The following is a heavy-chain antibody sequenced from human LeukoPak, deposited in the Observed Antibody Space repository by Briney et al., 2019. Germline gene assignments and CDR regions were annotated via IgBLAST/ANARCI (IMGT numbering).Heavy chain of an antibody. J-gene: IGHJ4*02. D-gene: IGHD3-22*01. CDR1: GFTFSSYP. CDR2: ITDSGTST. Sequence: GGSLRLSCAASGFTFSSYPMNWVRQAPGKGLEWVSSITDSGTSTYYADSVKGRFTMSRDDSRSTVFLQMNRLRAEDTAVYYCAKDLVIPYYYDSSGPWDYWGQGTLVTVSS. V-gene: IGHV3-23*01. CDR3: AKDLVIPYYYDSSGPWDY.